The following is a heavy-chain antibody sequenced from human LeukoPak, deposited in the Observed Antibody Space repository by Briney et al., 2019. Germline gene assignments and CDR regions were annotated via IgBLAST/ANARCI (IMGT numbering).Heavy chain of an antibody. J-gene: IGHJ4*02. D-gene: IGHD3-3*01. CDR1: GFTFDDYA. Sequence: PGRSLRLSCAASGFTFDDYAMHWVRQAPGKGLEWVANIKEDASEKDYVDSVKGRFTISRDNGKNSLYLQMNSLRGEDTAVYYCARLNWNYADYWGQGTLVTVSS. V-gene: IGHV3-7*01. CDR3: ARLNWNYADY. CDR2: IKEDASEK.